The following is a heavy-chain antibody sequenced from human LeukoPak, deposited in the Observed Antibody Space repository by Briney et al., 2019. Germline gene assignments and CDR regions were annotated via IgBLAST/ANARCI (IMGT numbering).Heavy chain of an antibody. V-gene: IGHV3-7*01. CDR3: AKDWGQVPASISGH. Sequence: GESLRLSCAASGFTFKKYWMNWVRQVPGKGLECLANIKEDGSETYHADSVKGRFTISRDTSRNTLFLQMNSLRTEDTAVYYCAKDWGQVPASISGHWGQGTLVTVSS. CDR2: IKEDGSET. CDR1: GFTFKKYW. D-gene: IGHD2-2*01. J-gene: IGHJ1*01.